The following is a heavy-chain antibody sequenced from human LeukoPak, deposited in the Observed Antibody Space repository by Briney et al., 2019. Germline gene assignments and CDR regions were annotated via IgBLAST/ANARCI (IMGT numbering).Heavy chain of an antibody. CDR1: GGSFSGYY. Sequence: SETLSLTCAVYGGSFSGYYWSWIRQPPGKGLEWIGEINHSGSTNYNPSLKSRVTISVDTSKNQFSLKLSSVTAADTAVYYCAREDSGSYYNFYYFYMDVWGKGTTVTISS. CDR3: AREDSGSYYNFYYFYMDV. J-gene: IGHJ6*03. D-gene: IGHD3-10*01. CDR2: INHSGST. V-gene: IGHV4-34*01.